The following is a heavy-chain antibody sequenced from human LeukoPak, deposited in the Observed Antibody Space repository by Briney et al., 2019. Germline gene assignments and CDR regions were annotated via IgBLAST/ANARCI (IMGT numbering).Heavy chain of an antibody. J-gene: IGHJ3*02. CDR3: ARELAAAGVDAFDI. CDR1: GGTFSSYA. V-gene: IGHV1-69*06. Sequence: SVKVSCKASGGTFSSYAISWMRQAPGQGLEWMGGIIPIFGTANYAQKFQGKVTITADKSTSTAYMELSSLRSEDTAVYYCARELAAAGVDAFDIWGQGTMVTVSS. CDR2: IIPIFGTA. D-gene: IGHD6-13*01.